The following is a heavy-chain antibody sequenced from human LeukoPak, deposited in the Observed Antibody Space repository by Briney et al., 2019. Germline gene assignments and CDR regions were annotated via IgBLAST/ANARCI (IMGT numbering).Heavy chain of an antibody. J-gene: IGHJ4*02. V-gene: IGHV3-23*01. CDR2: ISGSGGST. CDR1: GFTFSSYA. Sequence: GGSLRLSCAASGFTFSSYAMSWVRPAPGEGLEWVSSISGSGGSTYYADSVKGRFTISRDNSKNTLYLQMNGLRAEDTAVYYCAKEGDSSGWYYFDYWGQGTLVTVSS. CDR3: AKEGDSSGWYYFDY. D-gene: IGHD6-19*01.